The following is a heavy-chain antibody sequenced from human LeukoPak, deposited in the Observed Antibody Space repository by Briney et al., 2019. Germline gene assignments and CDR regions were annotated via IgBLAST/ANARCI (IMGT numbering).Heavy chain of an antibody. V-gene: IGHV4-4*07. CDR2: IYTSGST. CDR1: GDSISNYY. Sequence: SETLSLTCTVSGDSISNYYWSWIRQPAGKGLEWIGRIYTSGSTNYNPSLKSRVTMSVDTSKNQFSLKLSSVTAADTAVYYCARAPWMGVSGSYLDHWGQGTLVTVSS. CDR3: ARAPWMGVSGSYLDH. J-gene: IGHJ4*02. D-gene: IGHD1-26*01.